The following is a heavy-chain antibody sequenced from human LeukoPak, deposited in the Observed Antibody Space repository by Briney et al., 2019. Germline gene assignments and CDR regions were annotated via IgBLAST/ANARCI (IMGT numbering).Heavy chain of an antibody. V-gene: IGHV3-74*01. CDR3: ARDPSITIFGPNQFDP. Sequence: GGSLRLSCAASRFTFSSYWVEWVRQAPGEGLVWVSRINIDGSSTIYADSVKGRFTISRDNAKNSLYLQMNSLRAEDTAVYYCARDPSITIFGPNQFDPWGQGTLVTVSS. CDR2: INIDGSST. J-gene: IGHJ5*02. CDR1: RFTFSSYW. D-gene: IGHD3-3*01.